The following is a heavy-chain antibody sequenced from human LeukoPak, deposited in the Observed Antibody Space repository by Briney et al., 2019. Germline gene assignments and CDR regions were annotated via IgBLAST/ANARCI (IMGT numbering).Heavy chain of an antibody. Sequence: PSETLSLTCTVSGGSISSYYWSWIRQPAGKGLEWIGRFYISGSTNYNPSLKSRVTMSVDTSKNQFSLKLSSVTAADTAVYYCARDPYQDAFDIWVQGTLVTVSS. CDR3: ARDPYQDAFDI. J-gene: IGHJ3*02. CDR2: FYISGST. CDR1: GGSISSYY. V-gene: IGHV4-4*07. D-gene: IGHD2-2*01.